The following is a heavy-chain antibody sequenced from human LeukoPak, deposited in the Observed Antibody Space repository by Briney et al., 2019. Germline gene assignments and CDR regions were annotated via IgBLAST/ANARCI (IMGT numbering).Heavy chain of an antibody. J-gene: IGHJ4*02. D-gene: IGHD6-13*01. CDR2: IYYNGNS. V-gene: IGHV4-59*08. CDR3: ARQGGQLARFWSDF. Sequence: SETLSLTCSVSGGSISNYYWSWFRQPPGKGLEWIGYIYYNGNSYYNPPLKSRLTISVDTSKNQFYLSLYSVTAAGTAVYYCARQGGQLARFWSDFWGQGTLVTVSS. CDR1: GGSISNYY.